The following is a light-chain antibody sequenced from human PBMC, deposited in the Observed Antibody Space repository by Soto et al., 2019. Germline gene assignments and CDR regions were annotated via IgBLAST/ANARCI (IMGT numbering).Light chain of an antibody. CDR3: QQVYAYPST. CDR2: AAS. J-gene: IGKJ4*01. CDR1: QDIYIY. Sequence: IELTQSPSSLSASVGGRVAITCRASQDIYIYLAWYQQEPGKAPKLLIHAASTLQSGVPSRFRGSGSGTDFTLIISSLQPEDFAPYYCQQVYAYPSTFGGGTKVDIK. V-gene: IGKV1-9*01.